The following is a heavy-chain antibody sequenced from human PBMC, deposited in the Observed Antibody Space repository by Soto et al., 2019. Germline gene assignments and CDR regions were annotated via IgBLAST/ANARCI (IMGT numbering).Heavy chain of an antibody. CDR2: TYYRSRWYN. CDR1: GDSVSGNSAA. CDR3: ARELPYYVSSDSYLDY. D-gene: IGHD3-16*01. V-gene: IGHV6-1*01. J-gene: IGHJ4*02. Sequence: QTLSLTCAISGDSVSGNSAAWNWIRQSPSRGLEWLGRTYYRSRWYNDYAVSVKSRITVTPDTSKNQFSLHLNSVTPEDTAVYYCARELPYYVSSDSYLDYWGQGALVTVSS.